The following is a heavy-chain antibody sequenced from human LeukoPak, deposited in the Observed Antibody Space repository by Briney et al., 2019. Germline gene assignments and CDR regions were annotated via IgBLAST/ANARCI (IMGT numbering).Heavy chain of an antibody. D-gene: IGHD3-22*01. CDR3: ARDVYDSSGYYLDY. J-gene: IGHJ4*02. CDR1: GASISSGRNC. CDR2: MYPSGNT. Sequence: SQTLSLTCTVSGASISSGRNCWSWIRQPAGKGLEWIGRMYPSGNTNYNPSLKSRVTILVDTSENQFSLKLSSVTAADTALYYCARDVYDSSGYYLDYWGQGTLVTVSS. V-gene: IGHV4-61*02.